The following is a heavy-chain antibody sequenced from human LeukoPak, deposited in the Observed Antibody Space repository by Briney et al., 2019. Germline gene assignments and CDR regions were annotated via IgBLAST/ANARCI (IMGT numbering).Heavy chain of an antibody. CDR2: MRYDGDNQ. CDR1: GFTLTSYG. CDR3: ARVLWNGDYPRFDY. J-gene: IGHJ4*02. D-gene: IGHD4-17*01. Sequence: PGGSLRLSCAASGFTLTSYGMHWVRQAPGKGLQWVAFMRYDGDNQEYADSVKGRFTISRDNSRNTLYLQMNSLRAEDTAVYYCARVLWNGDYPRFDYWGQGTLVTVSS. V-gene: IGHV3-30*02.